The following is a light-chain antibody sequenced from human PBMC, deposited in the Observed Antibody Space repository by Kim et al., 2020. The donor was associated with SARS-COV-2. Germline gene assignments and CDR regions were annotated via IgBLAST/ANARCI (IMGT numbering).Light chain of an antibody. CDR1: SSNIGSTY. CDR2: WNN. Sequence: GKRVTLSCSGSSSNIGSTYVYWFQQLPGPAPKLLIYWNNLRPSGVPDRFSGSKSGTSASLAISGLRSEDEADYYCAAWDDSLSGWVFGGGTQLTVL. J-gene: IGLJ3*02. CDR3: AAWDDSLSGWV. V-gene: IGLV1-47*01.